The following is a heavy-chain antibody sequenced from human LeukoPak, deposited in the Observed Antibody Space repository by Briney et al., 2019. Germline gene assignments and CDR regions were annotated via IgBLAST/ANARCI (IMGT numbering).Heavy chain of an antibody. CDR1: GDSLRSYY. J-gene: IGHJ5*02. V-gene: IGHV4-59*01. D-gene: IGHD1-26*01. Sequence: SETLSLTCTVSGDSLRSYYWSWIRQPPGKGLECIGYIYYIGSTNYNPSLKSRVTISLDTSKSQFSLKLTSVTPADTAVYYCARGGIVGSRTNWFDPWGQGILVTVSS. CDR3: ARGGIVGSRTNWFDP. CDR2: IYYIGST.